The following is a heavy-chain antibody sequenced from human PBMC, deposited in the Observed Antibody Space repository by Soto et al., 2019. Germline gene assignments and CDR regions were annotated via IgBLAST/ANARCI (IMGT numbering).Heavy chain of an antibody. Sequence: QLVQSGAEVKKPGGSVKVSCKTSGPTFIAYYIHWVRLAPGQGLEWMGWIDPKSGGTTYEQKFLGRVTMTRDTSINTAYMELNTLTSDDTALYYCARISVDVPEWGQGTLITVSS. CDR3: ARISVDVPE. J-gene: IGHJ4*02. CDR2: IDPKSGGT. CDR1: GPTFIAYY. V-gene: IGHV1-2*02. D-gene: IGHD5-12*01.